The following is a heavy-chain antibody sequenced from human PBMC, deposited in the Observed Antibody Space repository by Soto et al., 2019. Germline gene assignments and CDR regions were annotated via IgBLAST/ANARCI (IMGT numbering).Heavy chain of an antibody. J-gene: IGHJ4*02. Sequence: GESLKIPWSTSGDSFTTDWNGWGRQMPGKGLEWMGVIYPGDSRTRYSPSFQGQVTISVDKSISTAYLQWSSLKASDTAMYYCERRRHYSEESSSRGPGSPVTVSA. CDR3: ERRRHYSEESSS. CDR1: GDSFTTDW. D-gene: IGHD2-2*01. V-gene: IGHV5-51*01. CDR2: IYPGDSRT.